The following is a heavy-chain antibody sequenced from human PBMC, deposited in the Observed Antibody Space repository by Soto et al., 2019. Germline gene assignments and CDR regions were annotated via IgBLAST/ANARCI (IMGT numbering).Heavy chain of an antibody. D-gene: IGHD2-2*01. J-gene: IGHJ6*02. CDR2: ISAYNGNT. CDR1: GYTFTNYG. Sequence: GASVKVSCKAPGYTFTNYGISWVRQAPGQGLEWMGWISAYNGNTNYAQKLQGRVTMTTDTSISTAYMELSRLRSDDTAVYYCARNGVAAGYQLLSDDYCDGMDVWGQGTTVTGSS. V-gene: IGHV1-18*01. CDR3: ARNGVAAGYQLLSDDYCDGMDV.